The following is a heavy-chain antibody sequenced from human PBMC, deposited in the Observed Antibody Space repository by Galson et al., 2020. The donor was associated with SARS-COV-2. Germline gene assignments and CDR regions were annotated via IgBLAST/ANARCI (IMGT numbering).Heavy chain of an antibody. V-gene: IGHV3-74*01. D-gene: IGHD1-26*01. CDR3: TATRAY. Sequence: LGESLKISCTASGFTFSSYWMHWVRQAPGKGLVWVSRINSEGNITSYADSVKGRFTISRDNAKNTLYLQMNSLRAEDTAVYYCTATRAYWGQGTLVTVSS. CDR2: INSEGNIT. J-gene: IGHJ4*02. CDR1: GFTFSSYW.